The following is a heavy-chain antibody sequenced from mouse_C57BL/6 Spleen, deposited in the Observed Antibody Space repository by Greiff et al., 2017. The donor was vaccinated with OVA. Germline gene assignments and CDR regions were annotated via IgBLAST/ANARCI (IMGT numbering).Heavy chain of an antibody. D-gene: IGHD4-1*01. J-gene: IGHJ4*01. V-gene: IGHV1-82*01. CDR2: IYPGDGGT. CDR3: ARGVNWVSYAMDY. Sequence: QVQLKESGPELVKPGASVKMSCKASGYAFSSSWMNWVKQRPGKGLEWIGRIYPGDGGTNYNGKFKGKATLTADKSSSTAYMQLSSLTSEDSAVYFCARGVNWVSYAMDYCGQGTSVTVSS. CDR1: GYAFSSSW.